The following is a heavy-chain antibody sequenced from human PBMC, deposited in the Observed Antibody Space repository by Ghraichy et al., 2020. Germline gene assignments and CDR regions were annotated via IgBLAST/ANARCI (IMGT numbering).Heavy chain of an antibody. D-gene: IGHD5-18*01. V-gene: IGHV4-39*01. J-gene: IGHJ6*02. Sequence: SETLSLTCTVSGGSISSSSYYWGWIRQPPGKGLEWIGSIYYSGSTYYNPSLKSRVTISVDTSKNQFSLKLSSVTAADTAVYYCASGYSYGLYYYYGMDVWGQGTTVTVSS. CDR3: ASGYSYGLYYYYGMDV. CDR1: GGSISSSSYY. CDR2: IYYSGST.